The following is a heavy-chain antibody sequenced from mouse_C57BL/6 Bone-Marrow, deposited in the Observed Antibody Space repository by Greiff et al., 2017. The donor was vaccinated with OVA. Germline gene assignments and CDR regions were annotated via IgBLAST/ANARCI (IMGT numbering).Heavy chain of an antibody. D-gene: IGHD4-1*01. CDR1: GYTFTDYE. J-gene: IGHJ3*01. CDR3: TRDWDEAY. Sequence: LQESGAELVRPGASVTLSCKASGYTFTDYEMHWVKQTPVHGLEWIGAIDPETGGTAYNQKFKGKAILTADKSSSTAYMELRSLTSEESAVYYCTRDWDEAYWGQGTLVTVSA. V-gene: IGHV1-15*01. CDR2: IDPETGGT.